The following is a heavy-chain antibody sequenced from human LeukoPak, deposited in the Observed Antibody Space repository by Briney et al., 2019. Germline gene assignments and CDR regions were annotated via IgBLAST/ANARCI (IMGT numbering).Heavy chain of an antibody. CDR1: GFTFSSYQ. CDR2: ISSSGSTI. J-gene: IGHJ6*02. Sequence: GGSLRLSCSASGFTFSSYQMNWVRQAPGKGLEWVSYISSSGSTIYYADSVKGRFTISRDNAKNSLYLQMNSLRAEDTAVYYCARDQVGATTYYYYGMDVWGQGTTVTVSS. V-gene: IGHV3-48*03. D-gene: IGHD1-26*01. CDR3: ARDQVGATTYYYYGMDV.